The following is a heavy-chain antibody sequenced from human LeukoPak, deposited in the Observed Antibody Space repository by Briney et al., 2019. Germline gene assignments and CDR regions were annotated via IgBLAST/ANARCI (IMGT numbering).Heavy chain of an antibody. CDR1: GFTFSSYE. D-gene: IGHD3-22*01. J-gene: IGHJ4*02. CDR3: ARGGSSGYHTRGGYYFDY. CDR2: ISSSGSTI. Sequence: PGGSLRLSCTASGFTFSSYEMNWVRQAPGKGLEWVSYISSSGSTIYYADSVKGRFTISRDNAKNSLYLQMNSLRAEDTAVYYCARGGSSGYHTRGGYYFDYWGQGTLVTVS. V-gene: IGHV3-48*03.